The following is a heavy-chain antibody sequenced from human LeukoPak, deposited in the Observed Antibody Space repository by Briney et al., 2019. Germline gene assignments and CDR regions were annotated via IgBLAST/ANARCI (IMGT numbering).Heavy chain of an antibody. Sequence: GSSVKVSCKASGGTFSSYAISWVRQAPGQGLEWMGRIIPIFGTANYAQKFQGRVTITADKSTSTAYMELSSLRSEDTAVYYCARDRGPGGIVVVTAPFDYWGQGTLVTVSS. J-gene: IGHJ4*02. V-gene: IGHV1-69*06. CDR1: GGTFSSYA. D-gene: IGHD2-21*02. CDR3: ARDRGPGGIVVVTAPFDY. CDR2: IIPIFGTA.